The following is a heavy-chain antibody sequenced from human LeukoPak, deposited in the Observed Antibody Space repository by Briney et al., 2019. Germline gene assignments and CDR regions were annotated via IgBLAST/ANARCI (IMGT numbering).Heavy chain of an antibody. CDR2: IYYSGST. Sequence: SETLSLTCTVSGGSISSSSYYWGWIRQPPGKGLEWIGSIYYSGSTYYNPSLKSRVTISVDTSKNQFSLKLSSVTAADTAVYYCAGRLSPLRHYYMDVWGKGTTVTVSS. CDR1: GGSISSSSYY. D-gene: IGHD1-26*01. V-gene: IGHV4-39*07. CDR3: AGRLSPLRHYYMDV. J-gene: IGHJ6*03.